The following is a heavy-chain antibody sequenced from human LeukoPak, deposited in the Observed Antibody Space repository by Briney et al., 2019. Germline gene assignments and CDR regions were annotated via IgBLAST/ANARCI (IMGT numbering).Heavy chain of an antibody. J-gene: IGHJ4*02. V-gene: IGHV3-23*01. Sequence: PGGSLRLSCAASGFTFSSYAMSWVRQAPGKGLEWVSAISGSGGSTYYADSVKGRFTISRDNARNSVYLQMNSLRVEDTAVYYCARDPVEWELLLDCWGQGTLDTVSS. CDR3: ARDPVEWELLLDC. D-gene: IGHD1-26*01. CDR2: ISGSGGST. CDR1: GFTFSSYA.